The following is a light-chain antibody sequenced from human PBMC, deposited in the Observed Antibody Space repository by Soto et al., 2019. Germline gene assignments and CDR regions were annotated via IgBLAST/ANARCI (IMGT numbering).Light chain of an antibody. J-gene: IGKJ4*01. CDR3: QQYKSYPLT. CDR1: QSISSW. V-gene: IGKV1-5*03. CDR2: KAS. Sequence: DIQMTQSPSTLSASVGDRVTITCRASQSISSWLAWYQQKPGKAPNFLIYKASTLESGVPSRFSGSGSGTEFTLTISSVQPDDFATYYCQQYKSYPLTFGGGTQVDIK.